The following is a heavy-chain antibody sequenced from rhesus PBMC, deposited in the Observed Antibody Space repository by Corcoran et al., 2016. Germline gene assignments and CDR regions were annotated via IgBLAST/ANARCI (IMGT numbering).Heavy chain of an antibody. CDR1: GGSISSNH. J-gene: IGHJ4*01. Sequence: QVQLQESGPGLVKPSETLSLTCAVSGGSISSNHWSWIRQPPGKGLEWIGRISGSAGNTDYNPSLKSRVTISTDTSKNQFSLRLSSVTAADTAVYFCARSPPGTYFDYWGQGALVTVSS. D-gene: IGHD2-15*01. V-gene: IGHV4-173*01. CDR2: ISGSAGNT. CDR3: ARSPPGTYFDY.